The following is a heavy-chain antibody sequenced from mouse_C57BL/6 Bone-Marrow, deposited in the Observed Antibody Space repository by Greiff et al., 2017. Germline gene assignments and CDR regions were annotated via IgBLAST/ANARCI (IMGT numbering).Heavy chain of an antibody. Sequence: QVQLQQSGPGLVPPSQSLSITCTVSGFSLTSYGVHWVRQSPGKGLEWLGVIWSGGSTDYHAAFISRLSISKDNSKSQVFFKMNSLQADDTAIYYCARTVGMDDWGQGTSVTVSS. CDR1: GFSLTSYG. J-gene: IGHJ4*01. CDR2: IWSGGST. CDR3: ARTVGMDD. V-gene: IGHV2-2*01.